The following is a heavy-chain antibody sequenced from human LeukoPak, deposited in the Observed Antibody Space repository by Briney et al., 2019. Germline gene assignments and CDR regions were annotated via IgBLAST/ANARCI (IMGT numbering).Heavy chain of an antibody. J-gene: IGHJ4*02. CDR1: GFPFIEYS. CDR3: ARDHNYAFDN. Sequence: GGSLRLSCTASGFPFIEYSMIWVRQAPGKGLEWISYIGIDSGNTKYADSMRGRFTISADKAKNSLYLQMNSLRVEDTAVYYCARDHNYAFDNWGQGTLVSVAS. CDR2: IGIDSGNT. V-gene: IGHV3-48*01. D-gene: IGHD1-1*01.